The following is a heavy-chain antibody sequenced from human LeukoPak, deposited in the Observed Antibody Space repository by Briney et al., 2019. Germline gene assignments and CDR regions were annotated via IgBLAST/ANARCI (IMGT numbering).Heavy chain of an antibody. CDR2: INHSGST. CDR3: ARQTGSGLFILP. V-gene: IGHV4-34*01. J-gene: IGHJ4*02. Sequence: SETLSLTCAFYGGSFGGYYWSWIRQPPGKGLEWIGEINHSGSTNYNPSLKSQVSISIDTSKNQFSLKLTSVTAADTAVYYCARQTGSGLFILPGGQGTLVTVSS. CDR1: GGSFGGYY. D-gene: IGHD3/OR15-3a*01.